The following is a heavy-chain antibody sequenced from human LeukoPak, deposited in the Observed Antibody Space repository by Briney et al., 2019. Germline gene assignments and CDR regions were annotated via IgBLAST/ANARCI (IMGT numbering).Heavy chain of an antibody. Sequence: QSGGSLRLSCAASGFTFSSYAMSWVRQAPGKGLEWVSTISGGGVSTYYADSVKGRFTISRDNSKNTLHLQMNSLRADDTAVYYCAKDRGIAVAGYDYWGQGTLVTVSS. V-gene: IGHV3-23*01. CDR3: AKDRGIAVAGYDY. J-gene: IGHJ4*02. CDR2: ISGGGVST. D-gene: IGHD6-19*01. CDR1: GFTFSSYA.